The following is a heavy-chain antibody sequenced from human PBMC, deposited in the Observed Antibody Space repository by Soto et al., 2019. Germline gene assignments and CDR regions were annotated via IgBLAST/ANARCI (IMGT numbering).Heavy chain of an antibody. J-gene: IGHJ6*02. Sequence: SETLSLTCTVSGGSISSGGYYWSWIRQHPGKGLEWIGYIYYSGSTYYNPSLKSRVTISVDTSKNQFSLKLSSVTAADTAVYYCARVPPPYGDFISGSVDVWGQGTTVTVSS. CDR2: IYYSGST. CDR3: ARVPPPYGDFISGSVDV. D-gene: IGHD4-17*01. CDR1: GGSISSGGYY. V-gene: IGHV4-31*03.